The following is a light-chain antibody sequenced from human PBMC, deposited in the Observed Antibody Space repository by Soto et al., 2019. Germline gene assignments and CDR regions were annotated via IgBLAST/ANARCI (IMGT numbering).Light chain of an antibody. V-gene: IGKV1-39*01. CDR3: QRGYSNPWT. CDR1: QSVNTY. Sequence: DIQMTQSPSSLSAPVGDRVTITCRASQSVNTYLHWYQQKPGKAPKLLIFAASNLQSGVPSRFSGSGSGTNFTLSLNSLQPEDFATYYCQRGYSNPWTFGQGTKVEIK. J-gene: IGKJ1*01. CDR2: AAS.